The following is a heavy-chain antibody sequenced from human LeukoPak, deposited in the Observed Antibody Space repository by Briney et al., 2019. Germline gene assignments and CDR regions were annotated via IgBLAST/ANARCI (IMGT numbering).Heavy chain of an antibody. CDR3: AREIGGSSSPGDDAFDI. D-gene: IGHD6-13*01. J-gene: IGHJ3*02. V-gene: IGHV3-21*01. Sequence: GRSLRLSCAASGFSFSSYSMNWVRQAPGKGLEWVSSISSSFYIYYADSVKGRFSISRDNAKSSLYLQMNSLRAEDTAVYYCAREIGGSSSPGDDAFDIWGQGTMVTVSS. CDR2: ISSSFYI. CDR1: GFSFSSYS.